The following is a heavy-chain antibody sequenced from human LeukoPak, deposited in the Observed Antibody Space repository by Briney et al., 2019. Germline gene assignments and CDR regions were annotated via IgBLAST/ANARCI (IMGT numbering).Heavy chain of an antibody. CDR2: IYYSGST. J-gene: IGHJ4*02. CDR1: GGSVSSSSYY. CDR3: ARARSGSGWYVGY. V-gene: IGHV4-39*01. Sequence: PSETLSLTCTVSGGSVSSSSYYWGWIRQPPGKGLEWIGSIYYSGSTYYNPSLTSRVTISVDTSKNQFSLNLSSVSAADTAVYYCARARSGSGWYVGYWGQGTLVTVSS. D-gene: IGHD6-19*01.